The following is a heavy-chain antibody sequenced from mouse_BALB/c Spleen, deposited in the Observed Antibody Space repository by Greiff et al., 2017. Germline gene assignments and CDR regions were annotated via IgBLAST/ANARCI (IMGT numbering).Heavy chain of an antibody. V-gene: IGHV14-3*02. D-gene: IGHD2-4*01. J-gene: IGHJ4*01. CDR1: GFNIKDTY. CDR3: ARGGDYPYYYAMDY. CDR2: IDTANGNT. Sequence: EVQLQQSGAELVKPGASVKLSCTASGFNIKDTYMHWVKQRPEQGLEWIGRIDTANGNTKYDPKFQGKATITADTSSNTAYLQLSSLTSEDTAVYYCARGGDYPYYYAMDYWGQGTSVTVSS.